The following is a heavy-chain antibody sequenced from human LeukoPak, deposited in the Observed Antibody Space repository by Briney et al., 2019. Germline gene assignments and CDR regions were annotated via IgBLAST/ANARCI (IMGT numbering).Heavy chain of an antibody. V-gene: IGHV1-69*01. D-gene: IGHD3-10*01. CDR1: GGTLSSYA. Sequence: SVKVSCKASGGTLSSYAISWVRQAPGQGLEWMGGIIPIFGTANYAQKFQGRVTITADESTSTAYMELSSLRSEDTAVYYCARDYDTVEGSGSYPSDYWGQGTLVSVSS. CDR3: ARDYDTVEGSGSYPSDY. CDR2: IIPIFGTA. J-gene: IGHJ4*02.